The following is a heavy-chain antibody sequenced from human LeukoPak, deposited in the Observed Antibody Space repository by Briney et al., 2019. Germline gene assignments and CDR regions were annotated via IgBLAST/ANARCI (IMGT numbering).Heavy chain of an antibody. CDR1: GFTFSSYS. V-gene: IGHV3-48*01. J-gene: IGHJ4*02. Sequence: GGSLRLSCAASGFTFSSYSMNWVRQAPGKGLEWVSYISSSSSTIYYADSVKGRFTISRDNAKNSLYLQMNSLRAEDTAVYYCARDNWNYDLPFDYWGQGTLVTVSS. CDR3: ARDNWNYDLPFDY. D-gene: IGHD1-7*01. CDR2: ISSSSSTI.